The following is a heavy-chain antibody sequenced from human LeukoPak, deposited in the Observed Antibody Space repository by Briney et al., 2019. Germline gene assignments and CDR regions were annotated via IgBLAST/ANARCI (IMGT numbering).Heavy chain of an antibody. CDR1: GFTFSSYA. J-gene: IGHJ4*02. D-gene: IGHD3-10*01. V-gene: IGHV3-23*01. Sequence: GGSLRLSCAASGFTFSSYAMSWVRQAPGKGLEWVSAISGSGGSTYYADSVKGRFTISRDNSKNTLYLQMNSLRAEDTAVYYCAKPLWFGELSNWDFDYWGRGTLVTVSS. CDR3: AKPLWFGELSNWDFDY. CDR2: ISGSGGST.